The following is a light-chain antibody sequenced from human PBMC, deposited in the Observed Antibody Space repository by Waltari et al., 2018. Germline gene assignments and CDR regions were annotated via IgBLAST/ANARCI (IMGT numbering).Light chain of an antibody. V-gene: IGLV1-44*01. Sequence: QSALTQGASVSGTVGQQVTLCCTGNSNNVGSYAVAWYQQISHGAPKTVMFGNSLPSGIPDRFSGSKFGTTASLTISGLQPEDEADYYCSTWDNSLSAVVFGGGTKLTVL. CDR1: SNNVGSYA. CDR2: GNS. J-gene: IGLJ2*01. CDR3: STWDNSLSAVV.